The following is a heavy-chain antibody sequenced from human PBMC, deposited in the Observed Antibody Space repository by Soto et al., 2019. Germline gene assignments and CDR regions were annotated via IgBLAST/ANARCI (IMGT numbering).Heavy chain of an antibody. Sequence: PGXSLRLSCGASGFTFSSYAISWVRQAPGKGLEWVSAISGSGGSTYYADSVKGRFTISRDNSKNTLYLQMNSLRAEDTAVYYCAKDNWGEVATRLDAFDIWGQGTMVTVS. CDR3: AKDNWGEVATRLDAFDI. J-gene: IGHJ3*02. CDR2: ISGSGGST. D-gene: IGHD5-12*01. CDR1: GFTFSSYA. V-gene: IGHV3-23*01.